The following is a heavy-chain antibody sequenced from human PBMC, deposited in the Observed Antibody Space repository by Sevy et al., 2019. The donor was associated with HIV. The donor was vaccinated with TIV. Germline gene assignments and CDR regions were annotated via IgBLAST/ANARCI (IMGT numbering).Heavy chain of an antibody. CDR1: GFSFSSYW. J-gene: IGHJ4*02. CDR3: ARGNSGSFDY. D-gene: IGHD3-22*01. V-gene: IGHV3-7*04. CDR2: IKQDESEK. Sequence: GGSLRLSCAASGFSFSSYWMNWVRQAPGKGLEWVANIKQDESEKYYVASVKGRFTISRDNAKNSVYLQMNSLKPEDTAIYYCARGNSGSFDYGGQGTLVTVSS.